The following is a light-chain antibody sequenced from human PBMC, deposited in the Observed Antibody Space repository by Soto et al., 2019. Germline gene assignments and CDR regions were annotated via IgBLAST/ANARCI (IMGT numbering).Light chain of an antibody. J-gene: IGKJ5*01. CDR3: QQYGDSLIT. Sequence: EIVLTQSPVTLSLSPGERATLSCRASQSVSVRHLAWYHQKPGQAPRLLIYGASSRATGIPDRISGTGSGTDFTLTISRLEPEDFAVYYCQQYGDSLITFGQGTRLEIK. CDR1: QSVSVRH. V-gene: IGKV3-20*01. CDR2: GAS.